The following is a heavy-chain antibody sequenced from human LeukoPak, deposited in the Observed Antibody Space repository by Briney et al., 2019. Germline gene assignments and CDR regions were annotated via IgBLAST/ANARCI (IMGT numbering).Heavy chain of an antibody. CDR3: ARGRTEMATTD. CDR2: IIPIFGTA. Sequence: GASVTVSCKASGGTFSSYAISWVRQAPGQGLEWMGGIIPIFGTANYAQKFQGRVTITTDESTSTAYMELSSLRSEDTAVYYCARGRTEMATTDWGQGTLVTVSS. J-gene: IGHJ4*02. CDR1: GGTFSSYA. D-gene: IGHD5-24*01. V-gene: IGHV1-69*05.